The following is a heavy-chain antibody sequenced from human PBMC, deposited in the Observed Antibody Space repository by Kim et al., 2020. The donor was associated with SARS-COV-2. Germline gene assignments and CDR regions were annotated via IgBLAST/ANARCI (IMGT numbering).Heavy chain of an antibody. CDR1: GFTFSSSA. CDR2: IRSKANSYAT. Sequence: GGSLRLSCAASGFTFSSSAMHWVRQASGQGLEWVGRIRSKANSYATVYSASVKGRFTISRDDSKSTSYLQMNSLKTEDTAVYYCTSGPGTTLAFWEAFD. D-gene: IGHD1-1*01. V-gene: IGHV3-73*01. CDR3: TSGPGTTLAFWEAFD. J-gene: IGHJ3*02.